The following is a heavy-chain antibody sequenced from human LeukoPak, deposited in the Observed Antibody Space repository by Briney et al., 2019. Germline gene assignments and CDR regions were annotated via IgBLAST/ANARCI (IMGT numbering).Heavy chain of an antibody. CDR3: TTPKEVTPVYYYYGMDV. CDR2: IKSKTDGVTT. V-gene: IGHV3-15*01. D-gene: IGHD4-23*01. Sequence: PGGSLRLSCAASGFTFSSYAMLWVRQAPGKGLEWVGRIKSKTDGVTTDYAAPVKGRFTISRDDSKNTLYLQMNSLKTKDTAVYYCTTPKEVTPVYYYYGMDVWGQGTTVTVSS. CDR1: GFTFSSYA. J-gene: IGHJ6*02.